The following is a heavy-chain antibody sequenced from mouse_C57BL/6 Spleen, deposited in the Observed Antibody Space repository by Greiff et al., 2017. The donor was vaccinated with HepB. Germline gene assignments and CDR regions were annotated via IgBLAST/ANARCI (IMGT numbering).Heavy chain of an antibody. CDR2: IRLKSDNYAT. CDR3: TGGVYYGSSYEYYFDY. D-gene: IGHD1-1*01. CDR1: GFTFSNYW. V-gene: IGHV6-3*01. Sequence: EVKLVESGGGLVQPGGSMKLSCVASGFTFSNYWMNWVRQSPEKGLEWVAQIRLKSDNYATHYAESVKGRFTISRDDSKSSVYLQMNNLRAEDTGIYYCTGGVYYGSSYEYYFDYWGQGTTLTVSS. J-gene: IGHJ2*01.